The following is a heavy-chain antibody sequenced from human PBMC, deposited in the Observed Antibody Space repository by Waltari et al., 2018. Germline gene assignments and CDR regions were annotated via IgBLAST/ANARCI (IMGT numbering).Heavy chain of an antibody. CDR1: GFTCSSYA. D-gene: IGHD3-22*01. Sequence: EVQLLESGGGLVQPGGSLRLSCAASGFTCSSYAMSWVRQAPGKGLEWVSVIYSGGSTYYADSVKGRFTISRDNSKNTLYLQMNSLRAEDTAVYYCAKDPDYYDSSGFNYWGQGTLVTVSS. J-gene: IGHJ4*02. V-gene: IGHV3-23*03. CDR3: AKDPDYYDSSGFNY. CDR2: IYSGGST.